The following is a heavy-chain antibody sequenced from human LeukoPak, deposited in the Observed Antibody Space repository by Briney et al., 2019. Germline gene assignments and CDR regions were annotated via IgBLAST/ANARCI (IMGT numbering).Heavy chain of an antibody. CDR1: GGTFSSYA. D-gene: IGHD3-3*01. CDR3: ARDSPQSYDFWSGYPNWFDP. V-gene: IGHV1-69*05. J-gene: IGHJ5*02. Sequence: SVKVSCKASGGTFSSYAISWVRQAPGQGLEWMGGIISIFGTANYAQKFQGRVTITTDESTSTAYMELSSLRSEDTAGYYCARDSPQSYDFWSGYPNWFDPWGQGTLVTVSS. CDR2: IISIFGTA.